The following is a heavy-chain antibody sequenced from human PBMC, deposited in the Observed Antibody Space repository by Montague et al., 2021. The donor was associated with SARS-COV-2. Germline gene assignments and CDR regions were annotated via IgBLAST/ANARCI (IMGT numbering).Heavy chain of an antibody. CDR3: ARLPDGVVPSPILGIGPYCTYYDMDV. CDR2: INHGGNT. Sequence: SETLSLTCAVHGGSFSGYYWNWIRQPPGKGLEWIGEINHGGNTNYNPSLKNRLTISVDTSKNQFSLKLTSVAATDTAVYYCARLPDGVVPSPILGIGPYCTYYDMDVWGKGTTVTVSS. V-gene: IGHV4-34*01. J-gene: IGHJ6*03. CDR1: GGSFSGYY. D-gene: IGHD2-15*01.